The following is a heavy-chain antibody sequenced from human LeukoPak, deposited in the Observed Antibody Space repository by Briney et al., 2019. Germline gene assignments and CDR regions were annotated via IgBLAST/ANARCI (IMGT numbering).Heavy chain of an antibody. V-gene: IGHV4-39*07. Sequence: SETLSLTCTVSGGSISSSSYYWGWIRQPPGKGLEWIGSFFYSGSTYYNPSLKSRVTISVDTSKNQISLKLRSVTAADTAMYYCARETLFGPEDAFDIWGQGTMVIVSS. CDR1: GGSISSSSYY. CDR2: FFYSGST. J-gene: IGHJ3*02. CDR3: ARETLFGPEDAFDI. D-gene: IGHD3-10*01.